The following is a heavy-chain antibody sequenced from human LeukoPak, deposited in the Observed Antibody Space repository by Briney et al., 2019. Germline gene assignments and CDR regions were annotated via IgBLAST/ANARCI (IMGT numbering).Heavy chain of an antibody. V-gene: IGHV3-66*01. J-gene: IGHJ4*02. Sequence: GGSLRLSCAASGFTVSSNYMSWVRQAPGKGLEWVSVIYSGGSTYYADSVEGRFTISRDNSKNTLYLQVNSLRAEDTAVYYCAGANSYGYEGYDYWGQGTLVTVSS. CDR3: AGANSYGYEGYDY. D-gene: IGHD5-18*01. CDR2: IYSGGST. CDR1: GFTVSSNY.